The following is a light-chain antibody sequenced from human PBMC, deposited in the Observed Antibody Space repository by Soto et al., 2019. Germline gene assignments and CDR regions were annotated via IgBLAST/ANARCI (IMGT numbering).Light chain of an antibody. CDR3: VVDFIYFWA. J-gene: IGKJ1*01. CDR2: AAS. V-gene: IGKV1-6*01. CDR1: QSISSH. Sequence: IRMYHSPSSLSSSVGDTVTITCRASQSISSHLNWYQQKPGKAPNLLMYAASILQSGVPSRFSGSGSGTDFTLTISSLQPEDFATYYCVVDFIYFWAFGQGTKVDIK.